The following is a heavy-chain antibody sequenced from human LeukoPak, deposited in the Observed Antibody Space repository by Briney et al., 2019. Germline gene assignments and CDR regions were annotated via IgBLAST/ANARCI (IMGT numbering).Heavy chain of an antibody. V-gene: IGHV4-34*01. J-gene: IGHJ5*02. CDR2: INHSGST. CDR1: GGSFSGYY. CDR3: ARGKIGVPAAMWELYNWFDP. Sequence: KSSETLSLTCAVYGGSFSGYYWSWIRQPPGKGLEWIGEINHSGSTNYNPSLKSRVTISVDTSKNQFSLKLSSVTAADTAVYYCARGKIGVPAAMWELYNWFDPWGQGTLVTVSS. D-gene: IGHD2-2*01.